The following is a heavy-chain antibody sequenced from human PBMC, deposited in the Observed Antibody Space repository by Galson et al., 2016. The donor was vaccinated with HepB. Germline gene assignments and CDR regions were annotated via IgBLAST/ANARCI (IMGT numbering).Heavy chain of an antibody. D-gene: IGHD6-13*01. V-gene: IGHV3-7*02. CDR1: GFTFSNYW. CDR2: INQDGSHM. J-gene: IGHJ4*02. Sequence: SLRLSCAASGFTFSNYWMIWVRQAPGKGPEWVANINQDGSHMSYVDSVRGRFTISRDNTKNSLYLQMNSLRVEDTAVYYCATNSRHSVDDRGQGTLVTVSS. CDR3: ATNSRHSVDD.